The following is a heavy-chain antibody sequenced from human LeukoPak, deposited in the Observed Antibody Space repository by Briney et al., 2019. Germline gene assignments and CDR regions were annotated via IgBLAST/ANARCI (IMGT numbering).Heavy chain of an antibody. CDR3: ARHVTFHFDY. D-gene: IGHD2-21*02. Sequence: SETLSLTCAVYGGSFRGYYWSWIRQPPGKGLEWIGEINHSGSTNYNPSLKSRVTISVDTSKNQFSLKLSSVTAADTAVYYCARHVTFHFDYWGQGTLVTVSS. CDR1: GGSFRGYY. J-gene: IGHJ4*02. V-gene: IGHV4-34*01. CDR2: INHSGST.